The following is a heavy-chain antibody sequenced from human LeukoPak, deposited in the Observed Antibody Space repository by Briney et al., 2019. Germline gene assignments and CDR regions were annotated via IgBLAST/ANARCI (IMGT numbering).Heavy chain of an antibody. D-gene: IGHD2-15*01. CDR1: GFTFSSYR. CDR3: ARVCIGCYSKDY. V-gene: IGHV3-74*03. CDR2: INSDGSTT. Sequence: GGSLRLSCAASGFTFSSYRMHWVRQAPGKGLVWVSRINSDGSTTTYADSVKGRFTISRDNAKNTLYLQMNSLRAEDTAEYYCARVCIGCYSKDYWGQGTLVTVSS. J-gene: IGHJ4*02.